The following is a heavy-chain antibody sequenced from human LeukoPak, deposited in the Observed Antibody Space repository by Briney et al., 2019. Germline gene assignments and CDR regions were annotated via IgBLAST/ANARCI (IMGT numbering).Heavy chain of an antibody. V-gene: IGHV4-38-2*02. CDR1: GYSISSGYY. D-gene: IGHD2-2*01. Sequence: SETLSLTCAVSGYSISSGYYWGWIRQPPGKGLEWIGSIYHSGSTNYNPSLKSRVTISVDTSKNQFSLKLSSVTAADTAVYYCARDGIVVVPAAQGYYFDYWGQGTLVTVSS. J-gene: IGHJ4*02. CDR2: IYHSGST. CDR3: ARDGIVVVPAAQGYYFDY.